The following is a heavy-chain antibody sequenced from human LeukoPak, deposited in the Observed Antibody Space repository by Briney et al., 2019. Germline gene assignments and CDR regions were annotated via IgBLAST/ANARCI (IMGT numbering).Heavy chain of an antibody. CDR2: IKEDGSEK. J-gene: IGHJ6*04. Sequence: GCALRLSYAASGCILSSYRMSWVRQAPGKGLEWVANIKEDGSEKYYVDSVKGRFTISRDNAKNSLYLQTNSLRAEDTAVYYCARRALRYCSSTSCPAQYYGVDVWGKGTTVTVS. CDR3: ARRALRYCSSTSCPAQYYGVDV. V-gene: IGHV3-7*03. D-gene: IGHD2-2*01. CDR1: GCILSSYR.